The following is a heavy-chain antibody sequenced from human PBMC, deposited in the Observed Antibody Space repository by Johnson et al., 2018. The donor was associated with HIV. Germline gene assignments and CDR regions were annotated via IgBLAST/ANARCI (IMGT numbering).Heavy chain of an antibody. D-gene: IGHD7-27*01. CDR3: AKDRNWGRLFDGFDI. J-gene: IGHJ3*02. Sequence: QVQLVESGGGVVQPGRSLRLSCAASGFTFSTYAIHWVRQAPGKGLEWVAIISYDGSNKYYADSVKGRFTISRDSSKNTLYLQMNSLRPEDTAVYYCAKDRNWGRLFDGFDIWGRGTMVTVSS. CDR2: ISYDGSNK. CDR1: GFTFSTYA. V-gene: IGHV3-30*04.